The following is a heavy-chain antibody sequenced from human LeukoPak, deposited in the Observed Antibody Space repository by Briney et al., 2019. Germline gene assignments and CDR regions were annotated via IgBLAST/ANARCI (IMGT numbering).Heavy chain of an antibody. CDR1: GFTFSSYG. CDR3: AKEGSLGIRYFDWLLHS. D-gene: IGHD3-9*01. Sequence: GRSRRLSCAASGFTFSSYGMHWVRQAPGKGLEWVAVISYDGSNKYYADSVKGRFTISRDNSKNTLYLQMNSLRAEDTAVYYCAKEGSLGIRYFDWLLHSWGQGTLVTVSS. J-gene: IGHJ4*02. V-gene: IGHV3-30*18. CDR2: ISYDGSNK.